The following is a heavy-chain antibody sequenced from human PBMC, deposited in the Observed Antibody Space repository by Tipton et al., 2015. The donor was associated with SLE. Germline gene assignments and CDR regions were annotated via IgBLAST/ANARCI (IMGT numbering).Heavy chain of an antibody. J-gene: IGHJ4*02. CDR1: GFTFSSYD. CDR3: TKDGYAGSPGFDS. D-gene: IGHD1-26*01. CDR2: IRYDESNT. V-gene: IGHV3-30*02. Sequence: SLRLSCAASGFTFSSYDMHWVRQVPGKGLEWVAFIRYDESNTYYADSVKGRFTISRDNSKNTLYLEMNSLKPEDTAVYYCTKDGYAGSPGFDSWGQGALVTVSS.